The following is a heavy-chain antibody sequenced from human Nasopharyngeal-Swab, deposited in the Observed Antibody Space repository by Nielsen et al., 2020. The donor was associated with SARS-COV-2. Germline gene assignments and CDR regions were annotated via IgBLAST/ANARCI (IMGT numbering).Heavy chain of an antibody. CDR2: IYYSGST. D-gene: IGHD3-3*01. CDR3: ARAPRITIFGVVQAFNI. V-gene: IGHV4-31*02. J-gene: IGHJ3*02. Sequence: RQAPGKGLEWIGYIYYSGSTYYNPSLKSRVTISVDTSKNQFSLKLSSVTAADTAVYYCARAPRITIFGVVQAFNIWGQGTMVTVSS.